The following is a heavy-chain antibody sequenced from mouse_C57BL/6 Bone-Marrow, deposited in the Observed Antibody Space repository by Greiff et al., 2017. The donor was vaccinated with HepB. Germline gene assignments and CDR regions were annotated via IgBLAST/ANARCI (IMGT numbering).Heavy chain of an antibody. CDR2: IDPETGGT. J-gene: IGHJ3*01. D-gene: IGHD1-2*01. CDR3: TRSWEYYGFAY. Sequence: ESGAELVRPGASVTLSCKASGYTFTDYEMHWVKQTPVHGLEWIGAIDPETGGTAYNQKFKGKAILTADKSSSTAYMELRSLTSEDSAVYYCTRSWEYYGFAYWGQGTLVTVSA. V-gene: IGHV1-15*01. CDR1: GYTFTDYE.